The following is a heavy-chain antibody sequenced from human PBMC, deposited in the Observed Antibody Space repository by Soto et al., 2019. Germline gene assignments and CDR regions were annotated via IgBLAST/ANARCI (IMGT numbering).Heavy chain of an antibody. V-gene: IGHV3-66*01. CDR1: GFTVSSNY. CDR2: IYSGGST. CDR3: ASFPSTASPADF. J-gene: IGHJ4*02. Sequence: GGSLRLSCAASGFTVSSNYMSWVRQAPGKGLEWVSVIYSGGSTYYADSVKGRFTISRDNTKNTLYIQMNSLRAEDTAVYYCASFPSTASPADFWGQGTLVTVSS. D-gene: IGHD4-17*01.